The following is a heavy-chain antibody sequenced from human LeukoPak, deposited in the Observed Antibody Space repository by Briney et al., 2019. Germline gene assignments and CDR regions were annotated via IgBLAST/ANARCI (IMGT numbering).Heavy chain of an antibody. J-gene: IGHJ5*02. CDR1: GGSFSGYY. CDR2: INHSGST. Sequence: SETLSLTCAVYGGSFSGYYWSWIRQPPGKGLEWIGEINHSGSTNYNPSLKSRVTISVDTSKNQFSLKLSSVTAADTAVYYCARDPTVTLGFDPWGQGTLVTVSS. V-gene: IGHV4-34*01. CDR3: ARDPTVTLGFDP. D-gene: IGHD4-17*01.